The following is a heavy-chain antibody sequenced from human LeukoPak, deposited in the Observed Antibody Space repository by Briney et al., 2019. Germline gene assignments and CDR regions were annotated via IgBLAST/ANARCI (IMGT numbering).Heavy chain of an antibody. CDR3: ARAYCGGDCHSRAMDY. D-gene: IGHD2-21*02. J-gene: IGHJ4*02. Sequence: GGSLRLSCAASGFTFSNFWMNWVRPAPGKGLEWVSRINDDGRSTSYADSVKGRFTISRDNAKNTVYLQMNTLRAEDTAVYYCARAYCGGDCHSRAMDYWGQGTLVTVSS. CDR2: INDDGRST. CDR1: GFTFSNFW. V-gene: IGHV3-74*01.